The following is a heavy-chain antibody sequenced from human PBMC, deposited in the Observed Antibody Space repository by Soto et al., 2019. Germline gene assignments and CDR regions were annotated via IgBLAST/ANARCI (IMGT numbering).Heavy chain of an antibody. V-gene: IGHV4-34*01. CDR3: ARELVGYCISTSCYEGYWFDP. D-gene: IGHD2-2*01. J-gene: IGHJ5*02. Sequence: SETLFLTCAVYCGAFSDFYWSWIRKPPGKGLEWTGEINHSGSTNYNPSLKSRVTISVDRSKNQSSLKLSSVTAADTAVYYCARELVGYCISTSCYEGYWFDPWGQGTLVTVSS. CDR2: INHSGST. CDR1: CGAFSDFY.